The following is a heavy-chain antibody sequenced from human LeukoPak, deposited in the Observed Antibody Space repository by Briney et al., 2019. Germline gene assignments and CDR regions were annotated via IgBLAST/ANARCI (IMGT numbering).Heavy chain of an antibody. V-gene: IGHV4-31*03. Sequence: SSETLSLTCTVPGGSISSGGYYWSGIRQHPGRGLEWIGYIYYSGSAYYNPSLKSRVTISVDTSKNQFSLRLSSVTAADTAVYYCARVRGYCSSTTCYYDYWGQGTLVTVSS. CDR1: GGSISSGGYY. J-gene: IGHJ4*02. CDR3: ARVRGYCSSTTCYYDY. CDR2: IYYSGSA. D-gene: IGHD2-2*01.